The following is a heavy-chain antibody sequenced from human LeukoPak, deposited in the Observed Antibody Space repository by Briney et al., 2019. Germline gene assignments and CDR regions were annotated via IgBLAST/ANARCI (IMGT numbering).Heavy chain of an antibody. D-gene: IGHD6-19*01. J-gene: IGHJ4*02. CDR2: ISAYNGKT. CDR3: ASGDEAGYSSGWYAY. V-gene: IGHV1-18*01. Sequence: ASVKVSCKASGYTFTSYGISWGGQAPGQGLEGRGWISAYNGKTNYAQKLQGRVTMTTDTSTRTAYTEVRRLRSDDTAVYYCASGDEAGYSSGWYAYWGQGTLVTVSS. CDR1: GYTFTSYG.